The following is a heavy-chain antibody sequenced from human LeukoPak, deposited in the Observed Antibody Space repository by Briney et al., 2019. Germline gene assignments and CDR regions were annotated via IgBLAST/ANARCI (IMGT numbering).Heavy chain of an antibody. Sequence: ASVKVSCKVSGYTLTELSMHWVRQAPGKGLEWMGGFDPEDGETIYAQKFQGRVTMTEDTSTDTAYMELSSLRSEDTAVYYCATEAWQLRRPWFDPWGQGTLVTVSS. V-gene: IGHV1-24*01. CDR2: FDPEDGET. J-gene: IGHJ5*02. D-gene: IGHD6-6*01. CDR3: ATEAWQLRRPWFDP. CDR1: GYTLTELS.